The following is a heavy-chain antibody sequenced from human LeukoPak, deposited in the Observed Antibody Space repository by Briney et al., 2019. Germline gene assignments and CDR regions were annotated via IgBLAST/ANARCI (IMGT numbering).Heavy chain of an antibody. D-gene: IGHD4-11*01. J-gene: IGHJ4*02. V-gene: IGHV4-30-2*01. Sequence: WIVYIYHSGSTYYTPSLKSRVTISVDRSKNQFSLKLSSVTAADTAVYYCARARTTVTTPLDYWGQGTLVTVSS. CDR3: ARARTTVTTPLDY. CDR2: IYHSGST.